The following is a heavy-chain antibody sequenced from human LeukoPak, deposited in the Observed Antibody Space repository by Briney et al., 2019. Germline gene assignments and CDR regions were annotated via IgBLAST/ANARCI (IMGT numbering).Heavy chain of an antibody. D-gene: IGHD4-17*01. V-gene: IGHV3-23*01. Sequence: PGGSLRLSCAASGFTFSSYAMSWVRQAPGKGLECVSAISGSGGSTYYADSVKGRFTISRDNSKNTLYLQMNSLRAEDTAVYYCAKDRITVTTRVNWYFDLWGRGTLVTVSS. CDR3: AKDRITVTTRVNWYFDL. J-gene: IGHJ2*01. CDR2: ISGSGGST. CDR1: GFTFSSYA.